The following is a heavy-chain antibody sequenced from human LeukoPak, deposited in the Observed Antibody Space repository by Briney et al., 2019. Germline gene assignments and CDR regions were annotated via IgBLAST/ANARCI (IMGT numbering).Heavy chain of an antibody. D-gene: IGHD6-19*01. CDR1: GGSISSHY. CDR3: ARYSSGPQIPLDV. J-gene: IGHJ6*04. V-gene: IGHV4-59*11. Sequence: SETLSLTCTVSGGSISSHYWSWLRQPPGKGLEWIGYIYYSGSTNYNPSLKSRVTISVDTSKNQFSLKLSSVTAADTAVYYCARYSSGPQIPLDVWGKGTTVTVSS. CDR2: IYYSGST.